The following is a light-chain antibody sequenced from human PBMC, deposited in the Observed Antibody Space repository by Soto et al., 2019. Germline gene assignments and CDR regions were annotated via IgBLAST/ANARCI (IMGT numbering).Light chain of an antibody. CDR3: ETWESNTQV. CDR1: SGHSSYI. CDR2: LEGSGSY. V-gene: IGLV4-60*02. Sequence: QLVLTQSSSASASLGSSVKNTCTLSSGHSSYIIAWHQQQPGKAPRYLMKLEGSGSYNKGSGVPDRFSGSSSGADRYLTISNLQFEDEADYYCETWESNTQVFGTATKLTVL. J-gene: IGLJ1*01.